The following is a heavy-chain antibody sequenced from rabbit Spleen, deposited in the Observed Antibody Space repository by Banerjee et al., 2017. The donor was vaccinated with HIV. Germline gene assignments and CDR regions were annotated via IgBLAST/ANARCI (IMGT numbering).Heavy chain of an antibody. CDR3: ARAIVPWLGLTRLDL. D-gene: IGHD4-1*01. CDR2: IYAAKGST. Sequence: QLTETGGGLVQPGGSLTLSCKASGIDFTKYYITWVRQAPGKGLGWIGIIYAAKGSTDYASWVNGRFTISSDNAQSTVDLKMTSLTAADTATYFCARAIVPWLGLTRLDLWGQGTLVTVS. CDR1: GIDFTKYY. J-gene: IGHJ3*01. V-gene: IGHV1S7*01.